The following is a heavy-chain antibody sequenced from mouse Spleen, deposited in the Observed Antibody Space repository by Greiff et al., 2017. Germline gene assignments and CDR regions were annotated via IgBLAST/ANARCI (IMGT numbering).Heavy chain of an antibody. CDR2: IYPGDGDT. Sequence: QVQLQQSGPELVKPGASVKISCKASGYAFSSSWMNWVKQRPGKGLEWIGRIYPGDGDTNYNGKFKGKATLTADKSSSTAYMQLSSLTSEDSAVYFCARGGVGYYGYGYFDVWGTGTTVTVSS. CDR1: GYAFSSSW. J-gene: IGHJ1*03. D-gene: IGHD1-1*02. V-gene: IGHV1-82*01. CDR3: ARGGVGYYGYGYFDV.